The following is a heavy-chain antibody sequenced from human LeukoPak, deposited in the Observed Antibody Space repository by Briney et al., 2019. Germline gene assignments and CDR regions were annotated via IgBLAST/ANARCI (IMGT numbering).Heavy chain of an antibody. J-gene: IGHJ2*01. Sequence: GSSVKVSCKASGGTFSSYAISWVRQAPGQGLEWMGGIIPIFGTANYAQKFQGRVTITADESTSTAYMELSSLRSEGTAVYYCARIKDDSSGYYHWYFDLWGRGTLVTVSS. V-gene: IGHV1-69*01. CDR1: GGTFSSYA. CDR3: ARIKDDSSGYYHWYFDL. CDR2: IIPIFGTA. D-gene: IGHD3-22*01.